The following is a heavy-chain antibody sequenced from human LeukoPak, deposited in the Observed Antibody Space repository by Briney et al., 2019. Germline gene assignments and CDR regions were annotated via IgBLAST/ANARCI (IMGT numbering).Heavy chain of an antibody. J-gene: IGHJ4*02. V-gene: IGHV3-21*04. CDR3: AKAHVPTMIRGVVSSD. D-gene: IGHD3-10*01. CDR2: ISSTNGHT. Sequence: GGSLRLSCAASGFSFSFSNMNWVRQAPGKGLEWVSYISSTNGHTYYADSVNGRFTISRDYSKDTLFLQMNSLRAEDTALYYCAKAHVPTMIRGVVSSDWGQGTLVTVSS. CDR1: GFSFSFSN.